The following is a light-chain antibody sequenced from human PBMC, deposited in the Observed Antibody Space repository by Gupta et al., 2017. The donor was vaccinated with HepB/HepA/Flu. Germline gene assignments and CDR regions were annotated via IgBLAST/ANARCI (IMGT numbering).Light chain of an antibody. CDR1: TSNIGAGYE. Sequence: QSVLPQPPPVSGAPGQTVTIPCAGATSNIGAGYEVHWYQQLPGTAPKLLIYSNRKRPSGVPDRFSGSRSDTSGSLAIAGLQAEDEADYYCQSYDTSLTSYVFGTGSKVTVL. CDR3: QSYDTSLTSYV. J-gene: IGLJ1*01. CDR2: SNR. V-gene: IGLV1-40*01.